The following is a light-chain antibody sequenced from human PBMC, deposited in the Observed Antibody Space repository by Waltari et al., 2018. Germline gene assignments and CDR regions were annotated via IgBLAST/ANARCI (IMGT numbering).Light chain of an antibody. J-gene: IGLJ2*01. CDR1: SSDVGTYNF. V-gene: IGLV2-14*03. CDR2: DVS. Sequence: QSALTQPASVSGSPRQSLTISCTGTSSDVGTYNFVSWYQQHPGKAPKLMIYDVSNRPSGVSNRFSASKSGNTASLTISGLQTEDEADYYCSSYTSSTTVVFGGGTKLTVL. CDR3: SSYTSSTTVV.